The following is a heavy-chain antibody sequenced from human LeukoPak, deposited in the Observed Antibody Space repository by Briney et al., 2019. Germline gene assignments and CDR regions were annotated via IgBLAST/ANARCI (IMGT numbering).Heavy chain of an antibody. J-gene: IGHJ4*02. V-gene: IGHV1-2*02. Sequence: ASVKVSXKASGYTFTGYYMHWVRQAPGQGLEWIGWINPDSGGTNYAQKFQGRVTMTRDTSISTAYMELSRLRSDDTAVYHCARDGFRWLRGSFGYWGQGTLVTVSS. CDR3: ARDGFRWLRGSFGY. D-gene: IGHD5-12*01. CDR1: GYTFTGYY. CDR2: INPDSGGT.